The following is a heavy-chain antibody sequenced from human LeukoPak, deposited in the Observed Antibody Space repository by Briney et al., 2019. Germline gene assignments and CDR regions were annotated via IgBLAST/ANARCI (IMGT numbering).Heavy chain of an antibody. CDR1: GFTFSDHY. CDR2: ISSSGNII. CDR3: ARENFMVRGVTDY. Sequence: GGSLRLSCAASGFTFSDHYMSWIRQAPGKGLEWVSYISSSGNIINYADSVKGRFTISRDNAKNSLYLQMNSLRGEDTAVYYCARENFMVRGVTDYWGQGPLVTVSS. D-gene: IGHD3-10*01. V-gene: IGHV3-11*01. J-gene: IGHJ4*02.